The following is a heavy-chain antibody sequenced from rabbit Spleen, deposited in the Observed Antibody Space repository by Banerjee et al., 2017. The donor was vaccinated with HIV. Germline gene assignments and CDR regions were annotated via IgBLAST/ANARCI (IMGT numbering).Heavy chain of an antibody. CDR3: AKSTDYDTPYFNL. CDR2: IYAGSVGST. D-gene: IGHD6-1*01. CDR1: GFSFSSSYW. Sequence: QEQLVESGGDLVKPEGSLTLTCTASGFSFSSSYWICWVRQAPGKGLEWIACIYAGSVGSTYYASWAKGRFTISKTSSTTVTLQMTSLTAADTATYFCAKSTDYDTPYFNLWGQGTLVTVS. J-gene: IGHJ4*01. V-gene: IGHV1S45*01.